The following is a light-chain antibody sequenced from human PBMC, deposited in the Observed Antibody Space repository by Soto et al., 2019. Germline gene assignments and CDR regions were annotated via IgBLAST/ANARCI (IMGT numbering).Light chain of an antibody. CDR2: AAS. J-gene: IGKJ1*01. CDR1: QSVSSTS. CDR3: QEYGMSRT. Sequence: EIVLTQSPGTLSLSPGERATLSCRASQSVSSTSFAWYQLKPGQAPRLLIYAASNTAPGIPDRFSGSGSGTDFTLTISRLEPEDFAVYYCQEYGMSRTFGQGTKVDIK. V-gene: IGKV3-20*01.